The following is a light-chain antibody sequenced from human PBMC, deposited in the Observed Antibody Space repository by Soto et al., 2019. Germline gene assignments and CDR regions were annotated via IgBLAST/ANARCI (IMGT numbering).Light chain of an antibody. CDR2: KAS. V-gene: IGKV1-5*03. Sequence: DLPMTQSPSTLSASVGDRVTITCRASLSFSNWLAWYQQKPGKAHTLLIYKASSFKNGTPSRFSGSGSGPEFTLTISSLQPDDSATYCCQQYNSYPFSFGPGTKVDI. CDR3: QQYNSYPFS. J-gene: IGKJ3*01. CDR1: LSFSNW.